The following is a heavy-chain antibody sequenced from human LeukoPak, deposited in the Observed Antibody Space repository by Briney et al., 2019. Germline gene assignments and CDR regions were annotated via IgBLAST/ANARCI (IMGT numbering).Heavy chain of an antibody. V-gene: IGHV3-48*01. Sequence: GGSLRLSCEASGFTFSSYSMNWVRQAPGKGLEWVSYISFSSATIHYADSVKGRFTISRDNAKNSLYLQLNSLRAEDTALYYCARDTHYYGSGSPAFDLWGRGIMVTVSS. D-gene: IGHD3-10*01. J-gene: IGHJ3*01. CDR3: ARDTHYYGSGSPAFDL. CDR2: ISFSSATI. CDR1: GFTFSSYS.